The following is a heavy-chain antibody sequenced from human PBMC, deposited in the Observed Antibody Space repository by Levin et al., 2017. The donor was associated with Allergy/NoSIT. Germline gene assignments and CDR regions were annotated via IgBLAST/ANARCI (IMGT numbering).Heavy chain of an antibody. Sequence: SETLSLTCAVYGGSFSGYYWSWIRQPPGKGLEWIGEINHSGSTNYNPSLKSRVTISVDTSKNQFSLKLSSVTAADTAVYYCARGDKAFTRHDIPPPFDYWGQGTLVTVSS. J-gene: IGHJ4*02. CDR3: ARGDKAFTRHDIPPPFDY. CDR1: GGSFSGYY. D-gene: IGHD3-3*02. V-gene: IGHV4-34*01. CDR2: INHSGST.